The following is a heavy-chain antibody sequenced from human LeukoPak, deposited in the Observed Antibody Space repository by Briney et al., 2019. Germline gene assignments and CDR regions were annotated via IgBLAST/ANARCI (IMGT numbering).Heavy chain of an antibody. Sequence: GGSLRLSCTASGFTFGDYAMTWVRQAPGKGLEWVGFIRSNLYGGTPEYAASVKGRFTISRDDSNSIAYLEMDSLKTDDAAVYYCTRDQTPYYWGQGTLVTVSS. CDR3: TRDQTPYY. CDR1: GFTFGDYA. CDR2: IRSNLYGGTP. V-gene: IGHV3-49*04. J-gene: IGHJ4*02.